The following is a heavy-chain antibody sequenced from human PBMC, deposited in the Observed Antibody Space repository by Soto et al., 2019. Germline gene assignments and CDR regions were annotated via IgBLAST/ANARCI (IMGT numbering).Heavy chain of an antibody. CDR1: GYGFTTYG. Sequence: QVHLVQSGAEVKKPGASVKVSCKGSGYGFTTYGITWVRQAPGQGLEWMAWISAHNGNTNYAQELQGRDTVTRDLSPSPACMELRCLLSDDTAISYCARGRYGDYGGQGALVTVSS. D-gene: IGHD1-1*01. J-gene: IGHJ4*02. V-gene: IGHV1-18*01. CDR3: ARGRYGDY. CDR2: ISAHNGNT.